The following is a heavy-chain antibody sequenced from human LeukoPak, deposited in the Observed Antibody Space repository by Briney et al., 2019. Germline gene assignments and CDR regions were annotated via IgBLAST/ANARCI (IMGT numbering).Heavy chain of an antibody. CDR3: ARGAFDL. V-gene: IGHV4-39*07. Sequence: SETLSLTCTVSGGSISSSSYYWGWIRQPPGQGLEWIGTVFYSGSPYYNPSLKSRVTTSMDTSKNQFSLNLTSVTAADTAVYYCARGAFDLWGRGTLVTASS. J-gene: IGHJ2*01. CDR2: VFYSGSP. CDR1: GGSISSSSYY.